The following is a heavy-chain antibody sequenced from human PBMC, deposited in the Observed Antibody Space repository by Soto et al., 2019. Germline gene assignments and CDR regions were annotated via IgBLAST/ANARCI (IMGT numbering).Heavy chain of an antibody. CDR2: IIPIFGTA. CDR3: ARDYYDSSGYQGSYGMDV. CDR1: GGTFSSYA. Sequence: QVQLVQSGAEVKKPGPSVKVSCKASGGTFSSYAISWVRQAPGQGLEWMGGIIPIFGTANYAQKFQGRVTITADESTSTAYMELSSLRSEDTAVYYCARDYYDSSGYQGSYGMDVWGQGTTVTVSS. J-gene: IGHJ6*02. D-gene: IGHD3-22*01. V-gene: IGHV1-69*01.